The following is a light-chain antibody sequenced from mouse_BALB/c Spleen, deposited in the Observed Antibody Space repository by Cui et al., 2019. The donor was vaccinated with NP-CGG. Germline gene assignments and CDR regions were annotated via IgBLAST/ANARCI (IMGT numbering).Light chain of an antibody. CDR2: GTN. CDR3: ALWYSNHWV. CDR1: TGAVTTSNY. Sequence: AVVTLASAFTTSPGETVTLTCRSSTGAVTTSNYANWDQEKPDHLVTGLIGGTNNRAPGVPARFSGSLIGDKAALTITGAQTEDEAIYFCALWYSNHWVFGGGTKLTVL. V-gene: IGLV1*01. J-gene: IGLJ1*01.